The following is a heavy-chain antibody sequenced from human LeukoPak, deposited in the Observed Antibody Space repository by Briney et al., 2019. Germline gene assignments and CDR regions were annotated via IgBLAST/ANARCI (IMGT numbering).Heavy chain of an antibody. CDR2: YXSXXT. D-gene: IGHD6-19*01. J-gene: IGHJ2*01. Sequence: YXSXXTYYHPSLKSRVTISVDTSKNQFSLKLSSVTAADTAVYYCARRARTIAVAGSRAHEYWYFDLWGRGTLVTVSS. V-gene: IGHV4-39*01. CDR3: ARRARTIAVAGSRAHEYWYFDL.